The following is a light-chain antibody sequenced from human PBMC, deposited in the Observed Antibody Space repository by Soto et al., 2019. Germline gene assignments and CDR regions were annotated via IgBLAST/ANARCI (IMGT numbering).Light chain of an antibody. CDR2: YIS. Sequence: ETVMTQFPATLSVSPGERATLSSRASQYVSTNLAWYQQQPGQPPRLLIYYISNRATGIPARFSGSGSETEFALTITSLQSEDFAVDYCQQYDTWPLPFGGGTKVEIK. J-gene: IGKJ4*01. V-gene: IGKV3D-15*01. CDR1: QYVSTN. CDR3: QQYDTWPLP.